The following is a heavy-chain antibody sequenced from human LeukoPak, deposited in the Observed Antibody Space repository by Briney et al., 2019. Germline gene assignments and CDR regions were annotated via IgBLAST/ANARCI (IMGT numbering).Heavy chain of an antibody. Sequence: GGSLRLSCVASGFTFSSYAMSWVRQAPGKGLEWVSAISGSGGSTYYADSVKGRFTISRDNSKNTLYLQMNSLRAEDTAVYYCAKDLGVTMAPANYFDYWGQGTQVTVSS. V-gene: IGHV3-23*01. CDR3: AKDLGVTMAPANYFDY. J-gene: IGHJ4*02. CDR2: ISGSGGST. D-gene: IGHD3-10*01. CDR1: GFTFSSYA.